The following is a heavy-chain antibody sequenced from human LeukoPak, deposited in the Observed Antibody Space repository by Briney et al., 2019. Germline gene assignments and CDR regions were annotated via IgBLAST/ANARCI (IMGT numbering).Heavy chain of an antibody. CDR1: GFTFSSYG. D-gene: IGHD2-2*01. CDR2: ISYDGTNK. J-gene: IGHJ6*03. Sequence: PGGSLRLSCAASGFTFSSYGMHWVRQAPGKGLEWVAVISYDGTNKYYADSVKGRFTISRDNSKNTLYLQMNSLRAEDTAVYYCAKDASDIVVVPAATTGYLDVWGKGTTVTVSS. CDR3: AKDASDIVVVPAATTGYLDV. V-gene: IGHV3-30*18.